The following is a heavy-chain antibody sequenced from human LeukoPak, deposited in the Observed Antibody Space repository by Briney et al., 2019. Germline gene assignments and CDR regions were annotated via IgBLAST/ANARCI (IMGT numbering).Heavy chain of an antibody. CDR1: GFTFSSYA. CDR2: IDGSAGST. J-gene: IGHJ4*02. V-gene: IGHV3-23*01. D-gene: IGHD5-12*01. Sequence: GGSLRLSCAASGFTFSSYAMSWVRQAPGKGLEWVSGIDGSAGSTYYADSVKGRFTISRDNSKNTLYLQMNSLRAEDTAVYYCAKDRSGYSGYGFDYWGQGNLVTVSS. CDR3: AKDRSGYSGYGFDY.